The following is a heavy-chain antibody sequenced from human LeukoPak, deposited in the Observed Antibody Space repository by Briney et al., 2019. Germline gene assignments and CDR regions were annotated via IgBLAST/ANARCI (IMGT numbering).Heavy chain of an antibody. D-gene: IGHD3-10*01. CDR1: EFIFSSYS. CDR3: ARGDGWFGELSNFDY. J-gene: IGHJ4*02. Sequence: PGGSLRLSCAASEFIFSSYSMNWVRQAPGKGLEWVSSISSSTTYIYYADSVKGRFTISRDNAKNSLYLQMNSLRDEDTAVYYCARGDGWFGELSNFDYWGQGTLVTVSS. V-gene: IGHV3-21*01. CDR2: ISSSTTYI.